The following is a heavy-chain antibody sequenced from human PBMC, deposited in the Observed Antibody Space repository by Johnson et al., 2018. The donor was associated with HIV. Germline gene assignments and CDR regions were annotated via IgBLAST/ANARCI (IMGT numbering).Heavy chain of an antibody. D-gene: IGHD4-17*01. CDR3: ARGDSGDYAGAFDV. CDR1: GFTFSNYP. Sequence: QVQLLESGGGLVQPGGSLRLSCAASGFTFSNYPMHWVRQAPGKGLEWVAVISYDGSNKYYADSVKGRFTISRDNSKNTLYLQMNRLRADDTAVYYCARGDSGDYAGAFDVWGQGTMVTVSS. V-gene: IGHV3-30*14. CDR2: ISYDGSNK. J-gene: IGHJ3*01.